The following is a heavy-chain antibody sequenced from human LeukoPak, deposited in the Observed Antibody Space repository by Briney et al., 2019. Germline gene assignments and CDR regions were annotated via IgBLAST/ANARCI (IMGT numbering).Heavy chain of an antibody. CDR3: AREPESGIHADY. V-gene: IGHV1-69*04. CDR1: GGTFSSYA. Sequence: SVKVSCKAPGGTFSSYAISWVRPAPGQGLEWMGRIIPILGIANYAQKFQGRVTITADKSTSTAYMELSSLRSEDTAVYYCAREPESGIHADYWGQGTLVTVSS. J-gene: IGHJ4*02. CDR2: IIPILGIA.